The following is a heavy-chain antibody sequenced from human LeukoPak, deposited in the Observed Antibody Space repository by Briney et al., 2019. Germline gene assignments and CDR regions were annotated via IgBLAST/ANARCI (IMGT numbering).Heavy chain of an antibody. CDR3: AELGITMIGGV. V-gene: IGHV3-74*03. CDR1: GFTFSNYW. J-gene: IGHJ6*04. D-gene: IGHD3-10*02. CDR2: IKTDGSDM. Sequence: GGSLRLSCAAAGFTFSNYWMHWVRQAPGKGLVWVAAIKTDGSDMQYADSVKGRFAISRDNAKNTVYLQMNSLRDEDTAVYYCAELGITMIGGVWGKGTTVTISS.